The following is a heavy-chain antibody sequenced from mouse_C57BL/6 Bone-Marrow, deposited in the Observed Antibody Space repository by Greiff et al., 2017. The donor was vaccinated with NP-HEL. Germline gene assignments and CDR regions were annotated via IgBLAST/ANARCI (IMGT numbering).Heavy chain of an antibody. CDR1: GFSLTSYG. V-gene: IGHV2-2*01. D-gene: IGHD2-4*01. CDR3: ARGDYGPWFAY. J-gene: IGHJ3*01. CDR2: IWSGGST. Sequence: VQLQQSGPGLVQPSQSLSITCTVSGFSLTSYGVHWVRQSPGKGLEWLGVIWSGGSTDYNAAFISRLSISKDNSKSQVFFKMNSLQADDTAIYYCARGDYGPWFAYWGQGTLVTVSA.